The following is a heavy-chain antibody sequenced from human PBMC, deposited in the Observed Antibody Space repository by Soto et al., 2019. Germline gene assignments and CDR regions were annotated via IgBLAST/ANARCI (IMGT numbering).Heavy chain of an antibody. CDR2: IVVGSGNT. J-gene: IGHJ5*02. CDR3: AADTYYYGSGSYP. Sequence: ASVKVSCKASGFTFTSSAVQWVRQARGQRLEWIGWIVVGSGNTNYAQKFQERVTITRDMSTSTACMELSSLRSEDTAVYYCAADTYYYGSGSYPWGQGTLVTVSS. CDR1: GFTFTSSA. V-gene: IGHV1-58*01. D-gene: IGHD3-10*01.